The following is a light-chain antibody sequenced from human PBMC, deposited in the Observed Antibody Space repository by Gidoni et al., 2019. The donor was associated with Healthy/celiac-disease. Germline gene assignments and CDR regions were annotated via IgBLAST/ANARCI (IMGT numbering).Light chain of an antibody. Sequence: DIVMTQPPDSLAVSLGERATINCKSSQSVLYSSNNKNYLAWYQQKPGQPPKLLIYWASTRESGVPDRFSGSGSGTDFTLTISSLQAEDVAVYYCQQYYSTPLTFXPXTKVDIK. CDR1: QSVLYSSNNKNY. J-gene: IGKJ3*01. CDR2: WAS. V-gene: IGKV4-1*01. CDR3: QQYYSTPLT.